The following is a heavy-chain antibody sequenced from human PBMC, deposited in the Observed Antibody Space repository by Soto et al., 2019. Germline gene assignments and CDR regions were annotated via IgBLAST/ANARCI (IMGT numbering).Heavy chain of an antibody. Sequence: PGGSLRLSCAASGFTFSNYAMSWVRQAPGKGLEWVSAISGGGGTTYYAGSVKGRFTISRDNSKNTLFLQMNSLRAEDTAVYYWANFFVERGKSGGWPWSFHYGGQGTLVTVSS. V-gene: IGHV3-23*01. J-gene: IGHJ4*02. CDR1: GFTFSNYA. CDR3: ANFFVERGKSGGWPWSFHY. CDR2: ISGGGGTT. D-gene: IGHD6-25*01.